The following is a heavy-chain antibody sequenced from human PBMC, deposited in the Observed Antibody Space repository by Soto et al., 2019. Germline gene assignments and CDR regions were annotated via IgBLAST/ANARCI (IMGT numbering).Heavy chain of an antibody. V-gene: IGHV3-9*01. D-gene: IGHD3-22*01. CDR2: LTWYGEVL. CDR3: VKDSESSGYLTHLDY. Sequence: EVQLAESGGALVQPGRSLRLSCVASGFTFDDYAIHWVRQTPGKGLEWVSGLTWYGEVLGYADSVKGRFTISRDNAKNSLYLEMNSLRPEDTALYYCVKDSESSGYLTHLDYWGQGTLVTVSS. J-gene: IGHJ4*02. CDR1: GFTFDDYA.